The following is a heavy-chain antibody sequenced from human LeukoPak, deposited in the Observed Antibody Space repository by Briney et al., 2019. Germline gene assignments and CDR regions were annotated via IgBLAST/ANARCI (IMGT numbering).Heavy chain of an antibody. J-gene: IGHJ2*01. CDR1: GFSFSKYW. Sequence: PGGSLRLSCLASGFSFSKYWMTWARQPPGKGLEWLANIGQDGSEQKYVDSVKGRFTISRDNAKNSLYLQMNRLRVEDTAVYYCATPKQEGKGRWYHDLWGRGTMVTVSP. CDR2: IGQDGSEQ. D-gene: IGHD1-26*01. V-gene: IGHV3-7*01. CDR3: ATPKQEGKGRWYHDL.